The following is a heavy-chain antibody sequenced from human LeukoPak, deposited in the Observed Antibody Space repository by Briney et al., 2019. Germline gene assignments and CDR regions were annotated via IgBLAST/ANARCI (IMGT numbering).Heavy chain of an antibody. CDR2: IYYSGST. J-gene: IGHJ3*02. CDR1: GGSISSYY. Sequence: PSETLSLTCTVSGGSISSYYWSWIRQPPGKGLEWIGYIYYSGSTNYNPSLKSRVTISVDTSKNQFSLKLSSVTAADTAVYYCASWGGGVGADNHDAFDIWGQGTMVTVSS. V-gene: IGHV4-59*01. D-gene: IGHD1-26*01. CDR3: ASWGGGVGADNHDAFDI.